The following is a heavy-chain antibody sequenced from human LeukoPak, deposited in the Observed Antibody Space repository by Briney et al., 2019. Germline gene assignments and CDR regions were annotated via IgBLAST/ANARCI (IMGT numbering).Heavy chain of an antibody. CDR3: ARLYCSSTSCPFDY. V-gene: IGHV4-30-2*01. D-gene: IGHD2-2*01. J-gene: IGHJ4*02. Sequence: SQTLSLTCTVSGGSISSGGYYWSWIRQPPGKGLEWIGYIYHSGSTYYNPSLKSRVTISVDTSKNQFSLKLSSVTAADTAVYYCARLYCSSTSCPFDYWGQGTLVTVSS. CDR1: GGSISSGGYY. CDR2: IYHSGST.